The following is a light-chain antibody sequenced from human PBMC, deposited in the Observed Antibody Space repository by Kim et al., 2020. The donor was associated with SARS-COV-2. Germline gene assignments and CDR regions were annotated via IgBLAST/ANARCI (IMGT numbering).Light chain of an antibody. CDR2: YDS. V-gene: IGLV3-21*04. J-gene: IGLJ3*02. CDR1: NIGSKS. CDR3: QVWDSSSDHRV. Sequence: SYELTQPPSVSVAPGKTVRITCGENNIGSKSVHWYQQKPGQAPVLVIYYDSDRPSGIPERFSGSNSGNTATLTISRVEAGDEADYYCQVWDSSSDHRVFG.